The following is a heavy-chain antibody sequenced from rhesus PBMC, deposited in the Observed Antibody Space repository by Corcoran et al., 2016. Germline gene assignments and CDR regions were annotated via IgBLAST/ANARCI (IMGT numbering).Heavy chain of an antibody. D-gene: IGHD3-9*01. J-gene: IGHJ4*01. Sequence: QLQLQESGPGLVKPSETLSLTCAVSGGSISSNYWSWIRQPPGKGLEWIGRISGRGGSTDYNPSLNSLVTISTDTSKNQFSLKLSSVTAADTAVDYCARAGEDDYGYYPFDYWGQGVLVTVSS. CDR3: ARAGEDDYGYYPFDY. CDR2: ISGRGGST. CDR1: GGSISSNY. V-gene: IGHV4-173*01.